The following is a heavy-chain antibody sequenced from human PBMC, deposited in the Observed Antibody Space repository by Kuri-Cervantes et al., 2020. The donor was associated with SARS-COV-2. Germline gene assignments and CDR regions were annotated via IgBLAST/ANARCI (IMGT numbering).Heavy chain of an antibody. V-gene: IGHV3-43*01. CDR2: ISWDGDST. D-gene: IGHD5-18*01. Sequence: GESLKISCAASGFTFGDYTMHWVRQAPGKGLEWVSLISWDGDSTYYADSVKGRFTISRDNANNSLYLQLNSLRAEDTAVYYCARGERGYYYGHGHYWGQGTLVTVSS. CDR3: ARGERGYYYGHGHY. CDR1: GFTFGDYT. J-gene: IGHJ4*02.